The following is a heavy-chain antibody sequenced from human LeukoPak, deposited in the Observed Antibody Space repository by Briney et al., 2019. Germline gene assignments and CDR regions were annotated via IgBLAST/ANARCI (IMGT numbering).Heavy chain of an antibody. CDR1: GGSISSYY. J-gene: IGHJ4*02. V-gene: IGHV4-59*12. Sequence: PSETLSLTCTVSGGSISSYYWSWIRQPPGKGLEWIGNIYYSGSTYYNPSLKSRVSISVDMSKNQFSLKLTSVTAADTAVYYCARAPEYGLYYFDYWGQGTLVTVSS. D-gene: IGHD1-14*01. CDR2: IYYSGST. CDR3: ARAPEYGLYYFDY.